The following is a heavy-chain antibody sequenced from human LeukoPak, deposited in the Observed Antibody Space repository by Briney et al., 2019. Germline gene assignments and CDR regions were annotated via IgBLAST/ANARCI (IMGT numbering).Heavy chain of an antibody. Sequence: GSLRLSCAASGFTFDDYAMHWVRQALGKGLEWVSLISWDGGSTYYADSVKGRFTISRDNSKNSLYLQMNSLRAEDTALYYCAKDSSAVAATRLDYWGQGTLVTVSS. CDR3: AKDSSAVAATRLDY. CDR2: ISWDGGST. V-gene: IGHV3-43D*03. D-gene: IGHD6-19*01. J-gene: IGHJ4*02. CDR1: GFTFDDYA.